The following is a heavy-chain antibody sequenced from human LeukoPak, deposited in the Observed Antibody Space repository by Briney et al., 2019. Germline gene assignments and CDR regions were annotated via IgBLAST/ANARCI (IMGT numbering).Heavy chain of an antibody. Sequence: GGSLRLSCEASGFTLSHYWMHWVRQAPGKGLVWVSRTNTDGSSTTYVDSVKGRFTISRDNAKNTMYLQMNSLRAEDTAVYYCVPTDSSGLDWGQGTLVTVSS. J-gene: IGHJ4*02. D-gene: IGHD3-22*01. V-gene: IGHV3-74*01. CDR1: GFTLSHYW. CDR2: TNTDGSST. CDR3: VPTDSSGLD.